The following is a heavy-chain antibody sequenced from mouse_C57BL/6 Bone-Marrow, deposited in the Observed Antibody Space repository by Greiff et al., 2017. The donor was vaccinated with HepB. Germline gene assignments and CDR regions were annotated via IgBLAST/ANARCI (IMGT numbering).Heavy chain of an antibody. J-gene: IGHJ3*01. CDR1: GYTFTGYW. CDR2: ILPGSGST. V-gene: IGHV1-9*01. D-gene: IGHD1-1*01. CDR3: ARSITTVVAETAWFAY. Sequence: QVQLKQSGAELMKPGASVKLSCKATGYTFTGYWIEWVKQRPGHGLEWIGEILPGSGSTNYNEKFKGKATFTADTSSNTAYMQLSSLTTEDSAIYYCARSITTVVAETAWFAYWGQGTLVTVSA.